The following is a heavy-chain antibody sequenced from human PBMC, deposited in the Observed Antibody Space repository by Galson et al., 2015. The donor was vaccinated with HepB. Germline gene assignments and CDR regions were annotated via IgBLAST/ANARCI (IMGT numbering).Heavy chain of an antibody. Sequence: SLRLSCAASGFTFSSYEMNWVRQAPGKGLEWVSYISSSGSTIYYADSVKGRFTISRDNAKNSLYLQMNSLRAEDTAVYYCARSPYSSGWYVDYWGQGTLVTVSS. CDR1: GFTFSSYE. V-gene: IGHV3-48*03. J-gene: IGHJ4*02. CDR2: ISSSGSTI. D-gene: IGHD6-19*01. CDR3: ARSPYSSGWYVDY.